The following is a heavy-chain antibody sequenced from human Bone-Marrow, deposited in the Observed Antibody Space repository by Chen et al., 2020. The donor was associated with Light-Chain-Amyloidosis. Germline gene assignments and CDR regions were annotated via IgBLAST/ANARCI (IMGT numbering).Heavy chain of an antibody. CDR3: VKSLIPSRYLYHYYMDV. Sequence: EVQLVESGGGLVQPGRSLRLSCAASGFTVNDYAMSWVRQGPGKGLEWVSGISSNSGSIGYADSVKGRFSISRDNAKNYLHLQMNSLRPEDTALYYCVKSLIPSRYLYHYYMDVWGKGTTVIVSS. D-gene: IGHD1-1*01. V-gene: IGHV3-9*01. J-gene: IGHJ6*03. CDR1: GFTVNDYA. CDR2: ISSNSGSI.